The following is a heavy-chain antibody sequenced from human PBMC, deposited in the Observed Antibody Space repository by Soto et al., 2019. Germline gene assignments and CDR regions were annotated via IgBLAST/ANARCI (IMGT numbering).Heavy chain of an antibody. CDR2: ISAYNGNT. J-gene: IGHJ6*03. D-gene: IGHD2-15*01. CDR1: GYTFTSYG. V-gene: IGHV1-18*01. CDR3: AREFYCVVVAATRVPPWDYYYYYMDV. Sequence: GASVKVSCKASGYTFTSYGISWVRQAPGQGLEWMGWISAYNGNTNYAQKLQGRVTMTTDTSTSTAYMELRSLRSDDTAVYYCAREFYCVVVAATRVPPWDYYYYYMDVWGKGTTVTVSS.